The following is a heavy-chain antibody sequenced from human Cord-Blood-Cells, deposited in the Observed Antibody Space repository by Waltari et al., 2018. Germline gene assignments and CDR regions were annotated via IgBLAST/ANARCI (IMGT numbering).Heavy chain of an antibody. D-gene: IGHD6-13*01. J-gene: IGHJ4*02. V-gene: IGHV4-61*01. Sequence: QVQLQESGPGLVKPSETLSLTCTVSGGSVSSGSYYWSWIRQPPGKGLEWIGYIYYSGSTNYNPSLKSRVTISVDTSKNQFSLKLSSVTAADTAVYYCARGGIAAAGSVHQLDYWGQGTLVTVSS. CDR3: ARGGIAAAGSVHQLDY. CDR2: IYYSGST. CDR1: GGSVSSGSYY.